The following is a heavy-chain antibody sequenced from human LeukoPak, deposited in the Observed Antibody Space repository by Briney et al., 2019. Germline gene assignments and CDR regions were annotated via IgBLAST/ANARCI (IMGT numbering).Heavy chain of an antibody. Sequence: PGGSLRLSCAASGFTVRSNYVSGARQAPGKGLEWVSVIYSGGSTYYADSVKGRFTISRDNSKNTLYLQMNSLRAEDPAVYYCARYSSSWTRGFAYWGQGTLVTVYS. V-gene: IGHV3-53*01. CDR2: IYSGGST. J-gene: IGHJ4*02. CDR3: ARYSSSWTRGFAY. D-gene: IGHD6-13*01. CDR1: GFTVRSNY.